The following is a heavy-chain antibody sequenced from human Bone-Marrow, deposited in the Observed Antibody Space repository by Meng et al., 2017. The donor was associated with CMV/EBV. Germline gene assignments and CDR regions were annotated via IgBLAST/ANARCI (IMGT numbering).Heavy chain of an antibody. V-gene: IGHV3-15*01. CDR2: IKSKTDGGTT. Sequence: GESLKISCAASGFTFSNAWMSWVRQAPGKGLEWVGRIKSKTDGGTTDYAAPVKGRFTISRDDSKNTLYLQMNSLKTEDTAVYYCTAPSHYDFWSGYPSGMDVWGQGTTATVSS. CDR3: TAPSHYDFWSGYPSGMDV. D-gene: IGHD3-3*01. J-gene: IGHJ6*02. CDR1: GFTFSNAW.